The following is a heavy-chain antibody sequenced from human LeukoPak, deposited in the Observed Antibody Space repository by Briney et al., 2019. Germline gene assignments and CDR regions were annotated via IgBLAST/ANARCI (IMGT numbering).Heavy chain of an antibody. D-gene: IGHD6-19*01. CDR1: GFTFSSYG. J-gene: IGHJ5*02. V-gene: IGHV3-21*01. Sequence: GGSLRLSCAASGFTFSSYGMHWVRQAPGKGLEWVSSISSSSSYIYYADSVKGRFTISRDNAKNSLYLQMNSLRAEDTAVYYCARDASSSGWFNWFDPWGQGTLVTVSS. CDR2: ISSSSSYI. CDR3: ARDASSSGWFNWFDP.